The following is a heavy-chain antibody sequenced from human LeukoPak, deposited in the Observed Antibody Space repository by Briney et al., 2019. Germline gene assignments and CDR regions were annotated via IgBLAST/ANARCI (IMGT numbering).Heavy chain of an antibody. CDR3: ARGRPPGVSSSSEVNYFDY. Sequence: GGSLRLSCAASGFTFSSYAMSWVRQAPGKGLEWVSGISGSGGTTYYADSVKGRFTISRDNSKNTLYLQMNSLRAEDTAVYYCARGRPPGVSSSSEVNYFDYWGQGTLVTVSS. D-gene: IGHD6-6*01. J-gene: IGHJ4*02. CDR1: GFTFSSYA. V-gene: IGHV3-23*01. CDR2: ISGSGGTT.